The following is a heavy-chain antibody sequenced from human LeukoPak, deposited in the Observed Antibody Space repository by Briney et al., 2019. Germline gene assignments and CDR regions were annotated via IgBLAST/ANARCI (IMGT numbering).Heavy chain of an antibody. Sequence: PGTSLRLSCAASGFTLSTYPMHWVRQAPGKGLEWVAVISYDGSNMYYADSVKGRFTISRDNYKNTLYLQMNSLRAEDTAVYYCVRGLGSSGWYYFDYWAQGTLATVSS. J-gene: IGHJ4*02. V-gene: IGHV3-30*04. CDR3: VRGLGSSGWYYFDY. CDR1: GFTLSTYP. D-gene: IGHD6-19*01. CDR2: ISYDGSNM.